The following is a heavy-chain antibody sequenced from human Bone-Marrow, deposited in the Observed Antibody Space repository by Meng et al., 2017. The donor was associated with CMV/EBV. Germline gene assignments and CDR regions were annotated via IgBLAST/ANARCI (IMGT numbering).Heavy chain of an antibody. Sequence: ASVKVSCKASGYTFTGYYMHWVRQAPGQGLEWMGWINPNSGGTNYAQKFQGRVTTTRDTSISTAYMELSRLRSDDTAVYYCARGYYGSGSYFTYWGQGTLVTVSS. CDR1: GYTFTGYY. V-gene: IGHV1-2*02. J-gene: IGHJ4*02. D-gene: IGHD3-10*01. CDR2: INPNSGGT. CDR3: ARGYYGSGSYFTY.